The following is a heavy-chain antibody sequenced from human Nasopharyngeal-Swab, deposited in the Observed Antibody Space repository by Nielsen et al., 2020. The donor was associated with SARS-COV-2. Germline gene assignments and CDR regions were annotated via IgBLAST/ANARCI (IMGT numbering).Heavy chain of an antibody. V-gene: IGHV3-30-3*01. Sequence: GGSLRLSCAASGFTFSSYAMHWVRQAPGKGLEWVAVISYDGSNKYYADSVKGRFTISRDNSKNTVYLQMNSLRVEDTAVYYCANGESITAVDSWGQGTLVTVSS. CDR3: ANGESITAVDS. J-gene: IGHJ4*02. D-gene: IGHD3-3*01. CDR2: ISYDGSNK. CDR1: GFTFSSYA.